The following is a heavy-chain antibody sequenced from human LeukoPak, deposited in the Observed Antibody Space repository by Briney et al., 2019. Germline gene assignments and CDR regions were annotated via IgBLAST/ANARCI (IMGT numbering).Heavy chain of an antibody. CDR3: ANAHNYDGPYDY. Sequence: GGSLRLSCAASGIPFTSYAMRWVRQAPGNGLEWVASIGYSGDKIHYADSVKGRFTISRDNSRDTLFLQMNSLRADDTATYSCANAHNYDGPYDYWGQGTLVTVSS. CDR1: GIPFTSYA. V-gene: IGHV3-23*01. J-gene: IGHJ4*02. D-gene: IGHD3-22*01. CDR2: IGYSGDKI.